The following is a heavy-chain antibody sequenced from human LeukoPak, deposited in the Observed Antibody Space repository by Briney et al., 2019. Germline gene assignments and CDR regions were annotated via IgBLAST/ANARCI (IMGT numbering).Heavy chain of an antibody. CDR3: ARDRSLWFGESDYYYGMDV. Sequence: SETLSLTCTVSGGSISSYYWSWLRQPPGKGLEWIGYIYYSGSTNYNPSLKSRVTISVDTSKNQFSLKLSSVTAADTAVYYCARDRSLWFGESDYYYGMDVWGQGTTVTVSS. CDR2: IYYSGST. J-gene: IGHJ6*02. D-gene: IGHD3-10*01. V-gene: IGHV4-59*01. CDR1: GGSISSYY.